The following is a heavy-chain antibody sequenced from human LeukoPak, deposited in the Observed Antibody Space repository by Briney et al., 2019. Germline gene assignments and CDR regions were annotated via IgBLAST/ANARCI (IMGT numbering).Heavy chain of an antibody. J-gene: IGHJ4*02. CDR2: IYQSGST. D-gene: IGHD6-13*01. Sequence: SETLSLTCTVSGYSISSGYYWGWIRQPPGKGLEWIGSIYQSGSTYYNPSLKSRVTISVDTSKNQFSLRLSSVTAADTAMYYCARDHGSSNWYYYWGQGTLVTVSS. CDR3: ARDHGSSNWYYY. V-gene: IGHV4-38-2*02. CDR1: GYSISSGYY.